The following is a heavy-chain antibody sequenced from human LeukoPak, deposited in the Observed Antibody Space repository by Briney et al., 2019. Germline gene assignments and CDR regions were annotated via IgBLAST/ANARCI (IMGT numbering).Heavy chain of an antibody. CDR2: IYYSGST. D-gene: IGHD2/OR15-2a*01. CDR1: GGSISSGSYY. CDR3: ARGGFLYYYMDV. J-gene: IGHJ6*03. Sequence: PSETLSLTCTVSGGSISSGSYYWSWIRQPAGKGLEWIGYIYYSGSTNYNPSLKSRVTISVDTSKNHFSLKLSSVTAADTAVYYCARGGFLYYYMDVWGKGTTVTISS. V-gene: IGHV4-61*10.